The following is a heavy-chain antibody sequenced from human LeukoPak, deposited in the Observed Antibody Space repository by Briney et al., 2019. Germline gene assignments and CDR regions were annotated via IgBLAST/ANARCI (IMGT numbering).Heavy chain of an antibody. D-gene: IGHD1-26*01. J-gene: IGHJ3*02. V-gene: IGHV3-20*04. CDR3: ARVVGATEAFDI. CDR2: ISWDGGST. CDR1: GFTFDDYG. Sequence: PGGSLRLSCTASGFTFDDYGMTWVRQAPGKGPEWVSSISWDGGSTGYGDPVKGRFIISRDNAKNSLYLQMNSLSAEDTAFYYCARVVGATEAFDIWGQGTMVTASS.